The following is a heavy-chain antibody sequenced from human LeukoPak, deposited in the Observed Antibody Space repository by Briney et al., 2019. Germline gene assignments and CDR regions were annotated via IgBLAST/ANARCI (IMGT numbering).Heavy chain of an antibody. CDR2: ISRDGLDT. D-gene: IGHD2-8*01. CDR1: EFTFSTYA. V-gene: IGHV3-30*04. CDR3: ARALIGYYFDY. Sequence: GGSLRLSCAASEFTFSTYAMHWVRQAPGKGPEWVAVISRDGLDTYYADSVRGRFTISRDNSKNTLYLQMNSLRAEDTAVYYCARALIGYYFDYWGQGTLVTVSS. J-gene: IGHJ4*02.